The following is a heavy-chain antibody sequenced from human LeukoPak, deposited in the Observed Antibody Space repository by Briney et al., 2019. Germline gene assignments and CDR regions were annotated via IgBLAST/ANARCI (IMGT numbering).Heavy chain of an antibody. CDR3: ARDGPDDIVVVPAAIRRFDY. V-gene: IGHV3-21*01. J-gene: IGHJ4*02. Sequence: PVGSLRLSCAASGFTFSSYSMNWVRQAPGKGLEWVSSIGSSSSYIYYADSVKGRFTISRDNAKNSLYLQMNSLRAEDTAVYYCARDGPDDIVVVPAAIRRFDYWGQGTLVTVSS. CDR2: IGSSSSYI. CDR1: GFTFSSYS. D-gene: IGHD2-2*02.